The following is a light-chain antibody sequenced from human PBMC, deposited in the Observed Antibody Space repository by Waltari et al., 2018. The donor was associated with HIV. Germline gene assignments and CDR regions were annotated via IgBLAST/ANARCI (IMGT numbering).Light chain of an antibody. CDR2: FGS. CDR1: HTLRDCKGYNF. Sequence: IVMTHSPHSLPVTIGQPASISYWPSHTLRDCKGYNFLDWYVQKPGQSPQLLIYFGSYRASWVPDRCSGSGSGTDFTLKTSRVEADDVVIYYCMQALQTPGFGGGTRV. J-gene: IGKJ4*01. V-gene: IGKV2-28*01. CDR3: MQALQTPG.